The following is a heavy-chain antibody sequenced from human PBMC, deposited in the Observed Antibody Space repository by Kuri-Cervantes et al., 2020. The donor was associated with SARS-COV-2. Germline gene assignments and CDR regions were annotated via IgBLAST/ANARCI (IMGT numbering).Heavy chain of an antibody. V-gene: IGHV1-45*02. J-gene: IGHJ6*02. D-gene: IGHD4/OR15-4a*01. Sequence: GESLRLACKASGGTFTYLYLHWVRQAPGQALEWMGWITPFNGNTNYAQKFQDRVTITRDRSMRTAYMGLTSLRSEDTAVYYCASDYLYAIDVWGQGATVTVSS. CDR3: ASDYLYAIDV. CDR2: ITPFNGNT. CDR1: GGTFTYLY.